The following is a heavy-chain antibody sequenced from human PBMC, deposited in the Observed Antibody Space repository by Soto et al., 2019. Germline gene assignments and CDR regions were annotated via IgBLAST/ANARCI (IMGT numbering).Heavy chain of an antibody. CDR2: INPSGGST. Sequence: ASVKVSCKASGYTFTSYYMHWVRQAPGQGLEWMGIINPSGGSTSYAQKFQGRVTMARDTSTSTVYMELSSLRSEDTAVYYCATRDSGGYYGMDVWGQGTTVTVSS. J-gene: IGHJ6*02. CDR1: GYTFTSYY. CDR3: ATRDSGGYYGMDV. D-gene: IGHD2-15*01. V-gene: IGHV1-46*01.